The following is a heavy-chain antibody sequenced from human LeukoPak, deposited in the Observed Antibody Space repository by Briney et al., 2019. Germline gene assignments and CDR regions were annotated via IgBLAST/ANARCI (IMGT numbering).Heavy chain of an antibody. D-gene: IGHD3-22*01. CDR2: IWYDGSNK. Sequence: GGSLRLSCAASGFTFSSYGMHWVRQAPGKGLEWVAVIWYDGSNKYYADSVKGGFTISRDNSKNTLYLQMNSLRAEDTAVYYCARADSSGYYYFDYWGQGTLVTVSS. CDR1: GFTFSSYG. J-gene: IGHJ4*02. CDR3: ARADSSGYYYFDY. V-gene: IGHV3-33*01.